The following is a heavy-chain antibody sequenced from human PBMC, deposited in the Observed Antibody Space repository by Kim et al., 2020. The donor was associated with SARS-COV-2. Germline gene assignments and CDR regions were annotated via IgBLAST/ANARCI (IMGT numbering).Heavy chain of an antibody. J-gene: IGHJ6*02. V-gene: IGHV3-33*05. CDR3: ARDRRYYGSGSYYNGPGYYYYGMDV. Sequence: GGSLRLSCAASGFTFSSYGMHWVRQAPGKGLEWVAVISYDGSNKYYADSVKGRFTISRDNSKNTLYLQMNSLRAEDTAVYYCARDRRYYGSGSYYNGPGYYYYGMDVWGQGTTVTVSS. D-gene: IGHD3-10*01. CDR2: ISYDGSNK. CDR1: GFTFSSYG.